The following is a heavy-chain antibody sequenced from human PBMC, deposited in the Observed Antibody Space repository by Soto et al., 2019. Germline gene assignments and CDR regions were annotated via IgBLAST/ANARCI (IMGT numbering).Heavy chain of an antibody. Sequence: GGSLRLSCAASGFTFSSNYMSWVRQAPGKGLEWVSVIYSGGSTYYADSVKGRFTISSDNSKNTLYLQMNSLRAEDTAVYYCASEIGRIAARLDPTAHLLWGQGTLVTVSS. D-gene: IGHD6-6*01. CDR3: ASEIGRIAARLDPTAHLL. CDR1: GFTFSSNY. J-gene: IGHJ4*02. CDR2: IYSGGST. V-gene: IGHV3-66*01.